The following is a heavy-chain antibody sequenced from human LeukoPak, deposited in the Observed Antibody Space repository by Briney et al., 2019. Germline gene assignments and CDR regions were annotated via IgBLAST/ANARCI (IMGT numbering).Heavy chain of an antibody. CDR3: ARDEGAFDI. CDR1: GGSISSYY. J-gene: IGHJ3*02. CDR2: IYTSGST. Sequence: SETLSLTCTVSGGSISSYYWSWIRQPAGKGLVWIGRIYTSGSTDYNPSLKSRVTMSVDTSKNQFSLKLSSVTAADTAVYYCARDEGAFDIWGQGTMVTVSS. V-gene: IGHV4-4*07.